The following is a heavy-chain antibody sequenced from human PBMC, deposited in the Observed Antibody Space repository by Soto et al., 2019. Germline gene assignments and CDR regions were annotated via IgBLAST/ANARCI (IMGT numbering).Heavy chain of an antibody. CDR2: LDYEEGER. CDR1: GYTFTSYY. J-gene: IGHJ4*02. D-gene: IGHD4-17*01. V-gene: IGHV1-24*01. CDR3: AAGVTTFDY. Sequence: ASVKVSCKASGYTFTSYYMHWVRQAPGKGLEWMGSLDYEEGERNFAHRFQGRVTVTEDTSTATAYMDLSSLPSEDTAVYYCAAGVTTFDYWGQGTLVTVSS.